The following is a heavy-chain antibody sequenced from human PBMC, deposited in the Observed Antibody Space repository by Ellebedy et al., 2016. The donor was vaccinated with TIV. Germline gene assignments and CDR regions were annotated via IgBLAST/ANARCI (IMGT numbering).Heavy chain of an antibody. CDR2: IYYSGST. CDR3: ARLSYYYGSGQN. J-gene: IGHJ4*02. V-gene: IGHV4-39*01. D-gene: IGHD3-10*01. CDR1: GGSISSSSYY. Sequence: SETLSLTCTVSGGSISSSSYYWGWIRQPPGKGLEWIGSIYYSGSTYYNPSLKSRVTISVDTSKNQFSLKLSSVTAADTAVYYCARLSYYYGSGQNWGQGTLVTVSS.